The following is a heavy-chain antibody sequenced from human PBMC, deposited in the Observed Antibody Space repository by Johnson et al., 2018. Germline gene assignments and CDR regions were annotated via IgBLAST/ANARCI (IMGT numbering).Heavy chain of an antibody. J-gene: IGHJ6*03. CDR2: IKQDGSEI. Sequence: VQLLESGGGLVQPGGSLRLSCAASGFTFRSYWMSWVRQAPGKGLEWVAKIKQDGSEIHYVDSVKGRFTISRDNAKNSLYLQMNSLRAEETAVYYCAREATMVRELYAYDDMDVWGKGTTGTVSS. D-gene: IGHD3-10*01. CDR3: AREATMVRELYAYDDMDV. V-gene: IGHV3-7*01. CDR1: GFTFRSYW.